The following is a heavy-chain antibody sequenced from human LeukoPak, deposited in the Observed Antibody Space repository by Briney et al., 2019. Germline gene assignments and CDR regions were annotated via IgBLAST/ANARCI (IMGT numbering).Heavy chain of an antibody. J-gene: IGHJ3*02. CDR1: GGTFSSYA. CDR2: IIPIFGTA. Sequence: GASVKVSCKASGGTFSSYAISWVRQAPGQGLEWMGGIIPIFGTANYAQKFQGRVTITADESTSTAYMELRSLRSDDTAVYYCARVSTTVVTPGDAFDIWGQGTMVTVSS. D-gene: IGHD4-23*01. V-gene: IGHV1-69*13. CDR3: ARVSTTVVTPGDAFDI.